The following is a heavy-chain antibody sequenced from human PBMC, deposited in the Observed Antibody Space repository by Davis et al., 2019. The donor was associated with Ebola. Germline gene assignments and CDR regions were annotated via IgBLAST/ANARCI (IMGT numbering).Heavy chain of an antibody. D-gene: IGHD3-3*01. V-gene: IGHV3-23*01. CDR3: AREGRVFGCDY. CDR2: GTSADT. Sequence: GESLKISCAASGFVFRNYVMSWVRQAPGKGLEWVSTYGTSADTYYADSVKGRFTISRDNSKNTLYLQMNDLRAEDTAVYYCAREGRVFGCDYWGQGALVTVSS. J-gene: IGHJ4*02. CDR1: GFVFRNYV.